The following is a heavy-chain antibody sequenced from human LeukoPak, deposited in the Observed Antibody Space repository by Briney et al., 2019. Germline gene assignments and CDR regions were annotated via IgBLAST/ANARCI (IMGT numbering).Heavy chain of an antibody. V-gene: IGHV3-23*01. D-gene: IGHD1-26*01. CDR2: ISGSGGST. CDR1: GFTFSSYA. CDR3: AKDRRGSHRNDY. J-gene: IGHJ4*02. Sequence: GGSLRLSCAASGFTFSSYAMSWVRQAPGKGLEWVLAISGSGGSTYYADSVKGRFTISRDNSKNTLYLQMNSLRAEDTAVYYCAKDRRGSHRNDYWGQGTLVTVSS.